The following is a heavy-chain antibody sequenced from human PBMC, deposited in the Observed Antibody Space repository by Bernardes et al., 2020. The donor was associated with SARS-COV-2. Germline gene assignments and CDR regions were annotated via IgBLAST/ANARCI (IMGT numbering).Heavy chain of an antibody. V-gene: IGHV3-30-3*01. Sequence: GGSLRLSCAASGFTFSDFGMYWVRQAPGKGLEWVTFISYDGSKEYYADSVRGRFTISRDNSDNTLYLQMSSLRAEDTAVYYCARPPEYFDAWRGYYRRRKDYDYYGMDVWGQGTMVIVSS. CDR1: GFTFSDFG. CDR2: ISYDGSKE. CDR3: ARPPEYFDAWRGYYRRRKDYDYYGMDV. D-gene: IGHD3-3*01. J-gene: IGHJ6*02.